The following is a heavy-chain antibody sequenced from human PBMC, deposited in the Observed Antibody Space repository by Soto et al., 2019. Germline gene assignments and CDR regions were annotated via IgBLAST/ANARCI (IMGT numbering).Heavy chain of an antibody. V-gene: IGHV3-11*01. CDR2: ISSSGSTI. D-gene: IGHD6-13*01. J-gene: IGHJ4*02. Sequence: PGGSLRLSCAASGFTFSDYYMSWIRQAPGKGLEWVSYISSSGSTIYYADSVKGRFTISRDNAKNSLYLQMNSLRAEDTAVYYCARDGFTGGAAAGRKPIDYWGQGTLVTVSS. CDR1: GFTFSDYY. CDR3: ARDGFTGGAAAGRKPIDY.